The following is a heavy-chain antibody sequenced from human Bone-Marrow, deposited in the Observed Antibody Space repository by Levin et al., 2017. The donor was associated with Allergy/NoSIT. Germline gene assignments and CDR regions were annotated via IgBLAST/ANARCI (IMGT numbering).Heavy chain of an antibody. CDR2: IKQDGSEK. D-gene: IGHD3-16*01. CDR1: GFTFSSYW. V-gene: IGHV3-7*01. Sequence: RGESLKISCAASGFTFSSYWMSWVRQAPGKGLEWVANIKQDGSEKYYVDSVKGRFTISRDNAKNSLYLQMNSLRAEDTAVYYCARDFVRYIWDYWGQGTLVTVSS. J-gene: IGHJ4*02. CDR3: ARDFVRYIWDY.